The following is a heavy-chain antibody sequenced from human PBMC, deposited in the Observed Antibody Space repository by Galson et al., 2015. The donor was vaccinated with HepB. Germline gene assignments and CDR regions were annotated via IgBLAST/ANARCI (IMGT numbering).Heavy chain of an antibody. V-gene: IGHV4-59*08. CDR2: IYYRGTT. CDR3: ANHMVGQPIAYFGV. Sequence: SETLSLTCTVSGASIRTYYWSWIRQPPGKGLEWIGYIYYRGTTNYSPSLKSRVTMSLDTSKNQFSLKMTSVTAADTAVYYCANHMVGQPIAYFGVWGRGTLVSVSS. J-gene: IGHJ2*01. CDR1: GASIRTYY. D-gene: IGHD1-26*01.